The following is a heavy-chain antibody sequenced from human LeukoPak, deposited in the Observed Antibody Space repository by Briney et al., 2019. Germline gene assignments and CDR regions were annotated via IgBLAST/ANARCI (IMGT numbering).Heavy chain of an antibody. CDR1: GFTFSSFE. V-gene: IGHV3-48*03. J-gene: IGHJ3*01. Sequence: QPGGSLRLSCAASGFTFSSFEMYWVRQAPGKGLEWVSDINSGGENMQYADSVKGRFTISRDNAENSLYLEMNSLTVDDTAVYYCARDRGSSGGFPLWGQGTLVTVSS. D-gene: IGHD1-26*01. CDR2: INSGGENM. CDR3: ARDRGSSGGFPL.